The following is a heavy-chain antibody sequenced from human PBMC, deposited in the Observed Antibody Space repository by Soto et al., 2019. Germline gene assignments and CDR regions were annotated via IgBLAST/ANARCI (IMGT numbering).Heavy chain of an antibody. CDR2: INHSGTT. Sequence: QVQLQQWGAGLLKPSETLSLTCAVYGGSLSGYYWSWIRQAPGKGLEWIGEINHSGTTNYNPSLRVXLAHLLDPSKTQFSLTLSSVTAADRAIYYCARGGATPMVLQYWGQGTLVTVSS. D-gene: IGHD3-10*01. J-gene: IGHJ4*02. CDR1: GGSLSGYY. V-gene: IGHV4-34*01. CDR3: ARGGATPMVLQY.